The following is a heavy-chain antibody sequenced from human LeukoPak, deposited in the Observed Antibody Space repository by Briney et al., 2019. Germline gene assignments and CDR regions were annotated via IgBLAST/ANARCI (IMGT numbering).Heavy chain of an antibody. CDR3: AGKRAYSGNDLDY. V-gene: IGHV3-23*01. CDR2: ISSSGGST. Sequence: GGSLRLSCAASGFXLSTHDMSWVRQSPGKGLEWVSGISSSGGSTHYADSVKGRFTLSRDSSKNTLYLQMSSLRAEDTAVYYCAGKRAYSGNDLDYWGQGTLVTVSS. D-gene: IGHD5-12*01. J-gene: IGHJ4*02. CDR1: GFXLSTHD.